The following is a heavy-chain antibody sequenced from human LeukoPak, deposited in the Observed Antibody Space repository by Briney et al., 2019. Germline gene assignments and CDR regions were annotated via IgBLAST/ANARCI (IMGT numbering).Heavy chain of an antibody. CDR3: ARDQRHCSGGTCWDYYYYMDV. Sequence: GGSLRLSCAASGFTVSSNYMSWVRKAQGKGMERVSAISGSGGRTYYADSVKRRFTISRDNAKNSLHLQMNSLRAEDTAVYYCARDQRHCSGGTCWDYYYYMDVWGRGTTVTISS. V-gene: IGHV3-21*01. D-gene: IGHD2-15*01. J-gene: IGHJ6*03. CDR2: ISGSGGRT. CDR1: GFTVSSNY.